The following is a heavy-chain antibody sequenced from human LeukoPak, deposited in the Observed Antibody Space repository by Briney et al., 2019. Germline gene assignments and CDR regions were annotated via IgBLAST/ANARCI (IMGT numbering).Heavy chain of an antibody. J-gene: IGHJ3*02. CDR2: IIPILGIS. V-gene: IGHV1-69*04. CDR3: SYYYGSGYPAAFDI. D-gene: IGHD3-10*01. CDR1: GGTFSSYA. Sequence: GASVKVSCKASGGTFSSYAFSWVRQAPGQGLEWVGRIIPILGISNYPQKFQGRVTITADKSTSTAYMELSSLRSEDTAVYYCSYYYGSGYPAAFDIWGQGTMVTVPS.